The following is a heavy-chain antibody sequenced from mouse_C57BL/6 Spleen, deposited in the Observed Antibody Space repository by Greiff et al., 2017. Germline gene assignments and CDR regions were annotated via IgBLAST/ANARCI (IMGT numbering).Heavy chain of an antibody. V-gene: IGHV5-17*01. CDR3: ARTRLLAWFAY. CDR2: ISSGSSTI. D-gene: IGHD1-1*01. Sequence: EVQGVESGGGLVKPGGSLKLSCAASGFTFSDYGMHWVRQAPEKGLEWVAYISSGSSTIYYADTVKGRFTISRDNAKNTLFLQMTSLRSEDTAMYYCARTRLLAWFAYWGQGTLVTVSA. J-gene: IGHJ3*01. CDR1: GFTFSDYG.